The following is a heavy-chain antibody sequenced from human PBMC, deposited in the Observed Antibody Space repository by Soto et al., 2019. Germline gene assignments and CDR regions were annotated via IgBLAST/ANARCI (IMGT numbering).Heavy chain of an antibody. J-gene: IGHJ6*02. Sequence: QVRLQESGPGLVKPSETLSHTCTVSGGSISSYYWSWIQQPPGKGLERIGYMYNTGSTIYNPSLKSRVTISVDTAKNQFALQLNSVTAADTAVYYCARDLWGYCGADCYPLDVWGQGTTVTVSS. CDR2: MYNTGST. CDR1: GGSISSYY. V-gene: IGHV4-59*01. D-gene: IGHD2-21*02. CDR3: ARDLWGYCGADCYPLDV.